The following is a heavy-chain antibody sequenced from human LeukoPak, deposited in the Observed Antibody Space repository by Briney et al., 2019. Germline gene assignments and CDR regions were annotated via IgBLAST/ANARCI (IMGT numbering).Heavy chain of an antibody. CDR2: IIPIFGTA. V-gene: IGHV1-69*05. D-gene: IGHD2-21*02. CDR3: ARGLYCGGDCYLY. Sequence: SVKVSCKASGGTFSSYAISWVRQAPGQGLEWMGGIIPIFGTANYAQKFQGRVTTTTDESTSTAYMELSSLRSEDTAAYYCARGLYCGGDCYLYWGQGTLVTVSS. CDR1: GGTFSSYA. J-gene: IGHJ4*02.